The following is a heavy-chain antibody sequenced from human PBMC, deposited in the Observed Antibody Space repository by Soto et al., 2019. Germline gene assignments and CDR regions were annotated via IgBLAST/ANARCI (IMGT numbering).Heavy chain of an antibody. CDR3: ARGHYYYGMDV. V-gene: IGHV4-30-2*01. Sequence: PSETLSLTCTVSNGSVSSGTYSWSWVRQPPGKGLEWIGYIYYSGTTYYTPSLKSRLTMSMDRANDHFSLNLTSVTAADTAVYFCARGHYYYGMDVWGQGITVTLSS. CDR2: IYYSGTT. J-gene: IGHJ6*02. CDR1: NGSVSSGTYS.